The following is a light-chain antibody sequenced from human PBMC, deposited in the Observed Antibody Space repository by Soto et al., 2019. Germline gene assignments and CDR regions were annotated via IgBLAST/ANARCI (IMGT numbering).Light chain of an antibody. CDR2: EVT. J-gene: IGLJ1*01. Sequence: QSALTQPPSASGSPGQSVTISCTGSSSDIGGYDFVSWYQQHPGKVPKLLIYEVTKRPSGVPDRFSGSKSGNKASLTVSGLQADDEADYYCCSHAGSKNYYLFGPGTKLTVL. CDR1: SSDIGGYDF. V-gene: IGLV2-8*01. CDR3: CSHAGSKNYYL.